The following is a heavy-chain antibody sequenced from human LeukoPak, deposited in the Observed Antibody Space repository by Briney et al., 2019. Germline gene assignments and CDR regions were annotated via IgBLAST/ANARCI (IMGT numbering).Heavy chain of an antibody. CDR3: ARDVGTMVRGVRPRAFDI. V-gene: IGHV4-34*01. D-gene: IGHD3-10*01. CDR1: GGSFSGYY. J-gene: IGHJ3*02. CDR2: INHSGST. Sequence: RTSETLSLTCAVYGGSFSGYYWSWIRQPPGKGLEWIGEINHSGSTNYNPSLKSRVTISVDTSKNQFSLKLSSVTAADTAVYYCARDVGTMVRGVRPRAFDIWGQGTMVTVSS.